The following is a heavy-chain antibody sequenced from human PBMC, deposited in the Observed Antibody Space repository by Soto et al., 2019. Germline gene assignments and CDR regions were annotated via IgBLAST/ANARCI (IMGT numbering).Heavy chain of an antibody. CDR3: ARVRQGCSANNCYFDP. CDR2: VHISGHS. Sequence: SETLSLTCTLSGGSVRAPDWWNWVRQSPDKGLEWIAEVHISGHSNYNPALRSRVSVSIDSSKNQFYLNLNSVTAADTAIYYCARVRQGCSANNCYFDPWGQGTQVTVSS. J-gene: IGHJ5*01. V-gene: IGHV4-4*02. D-gene: IGHD1-1*01. CDR1: GGSVRAPDW.